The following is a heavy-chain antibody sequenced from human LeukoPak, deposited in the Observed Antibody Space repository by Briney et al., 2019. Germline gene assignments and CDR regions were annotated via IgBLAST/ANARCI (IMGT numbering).Heavy chain of an antibody. CDR2: IYTSGST. V-gene: IGHV4-4*07. CDR3: AKSNGYGLVDI. J-gene: IGHJ3*02. Sequence: SETLSLTYTVAGGSISSYYWSWSRRPAGKGLEWIGRIYTSGSTNYNPSLKSRVTMSVDTSKNQFSLKLSSVTAADTAVYYCAKSNGYGLVDIWGQGTMVTVSS. CDR1: GGSISSYY. D-gene: IGHD3-10*01.